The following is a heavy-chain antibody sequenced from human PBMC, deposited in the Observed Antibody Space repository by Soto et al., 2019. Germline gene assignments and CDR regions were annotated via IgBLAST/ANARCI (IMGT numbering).Heavy chain of an antibody. Sequence: AAVKVSCKASGGTFSSYAISWVRQAPGQGLEWMGGIIPIFGTANYAQKFQGRVTITADESTSTAYMELSSLRSEDTTVYYCARSGLLWFGELPYFDYWGQGTLVTVSS. CDR1: GGTFSSYA. V-gene: IGHV1-69*13. CDR2: IIPIFGTA. CDR3: ARSGLLWFGELPYFDY. D-gene: IGHD3-10*01. J-gene: IGHJ4*02.